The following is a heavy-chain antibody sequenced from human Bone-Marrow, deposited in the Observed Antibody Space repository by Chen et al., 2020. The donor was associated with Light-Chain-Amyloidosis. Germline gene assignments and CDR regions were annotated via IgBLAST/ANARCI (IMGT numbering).Heavy chain of an antibody. CDR3: ARYYYGGWFDP. D-gene: IGHD3-10*01. CDR2: ISPSDGAT. V-gene: IGHV1-46*01. J-gene: IGHJ5*02. CDR1: GYTFTSYY. Sequence: QVQLVHSGAEVKRPGASVKVSCKASGYTFTSYYSHWLRQAPGHGLEWMGLISPSDGATNYAQTFRGRVTMARDTSTNTVYMELSSLTSSDTAVYYCARYYYGGWFDPWGQGTLVTVSS.